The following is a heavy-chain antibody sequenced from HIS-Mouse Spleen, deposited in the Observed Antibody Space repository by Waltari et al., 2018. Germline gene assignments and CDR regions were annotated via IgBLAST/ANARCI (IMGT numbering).Heavy chain of an antibody. Sequence: QVQLVQSGAEVKKPGASVTVSCTASGYTCPGYYLPRVRQAPGQGLEWRGWINPNSGGTNYAQKFQGRVTMTRDTSISTAYMELSRLRSDDTAVYYCARGLRFLEWLLYWGQGTLVTVSS. D-gene: IGHD3-3*01. V-gene: IGHV1-2*02. CDR3: ARGLRFLEWLLY. J-gene: IGHJ4*02. CDR2: INPNSGGT. CDR1: GYTCPGYY.